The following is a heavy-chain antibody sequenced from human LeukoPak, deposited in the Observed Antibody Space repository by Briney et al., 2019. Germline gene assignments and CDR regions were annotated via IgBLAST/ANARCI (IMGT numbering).Heavy chain of an antibody. J-gene: IGHJ4*02. V-gene: IGHV3-48*01. CDR3: ARPPPTVTTLSIDY. D-gene: IGHD4-11*01. CDR1: GFTFSSYN. CDR2: ISGSSSSI. Sequence: GSLRLSCAASGFTFSSYNMNWVRQAPGKGLGWVSYISGSSSSIYYADSVKGRFTISRDNAKNSLYLQMNSLRADDTAVYYCARPPPTVTTLSIDYWGQGTLVTVSS.